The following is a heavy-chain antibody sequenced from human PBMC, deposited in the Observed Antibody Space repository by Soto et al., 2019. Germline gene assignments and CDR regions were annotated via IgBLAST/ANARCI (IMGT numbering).Heavy chain of an antibody. CDR3: AVLTWYFYDFDV. J-gene: IGHJ6*02. Sequence: EVQMLESGGGLVQPGRSLRLSCAASGFTFSNYAMSWVRQAPGKGLEWVSTISGVGGRTHYAESVEGRFTISRDNSKSTLYLQMDSLRAEDTAVYHCAVLTWYFYDFDVWGQGTTVTVSS. CDR1: GFTFSNYA. CDR2: ISGVGGRT. V-gene: IGHV3-23*01. D-gene: IGHD2-8*01.